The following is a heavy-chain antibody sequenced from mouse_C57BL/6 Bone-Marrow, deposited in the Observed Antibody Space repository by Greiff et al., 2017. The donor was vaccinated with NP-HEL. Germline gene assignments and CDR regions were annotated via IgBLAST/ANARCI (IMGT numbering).Heavy chain of an antibody. CDR2: IDPNSGGT. J-gene: IGHJ4*01. CDR3: ARPSTVVPYYYAMDY. D-gene: IGHD1-1*01. V-gene: IGHV1-72*01. CDR1: GYTFTSYW. Sequence: KQSCKASGYTFTSYWMHWVKQRPGRGLEWIGRIDPNSGGTKYNEKFKSKATLTVDKPSSTAYMQLSSLTSEDSAVYYCARPSTVVPYYYAMDYWGQGTSVTVSS.